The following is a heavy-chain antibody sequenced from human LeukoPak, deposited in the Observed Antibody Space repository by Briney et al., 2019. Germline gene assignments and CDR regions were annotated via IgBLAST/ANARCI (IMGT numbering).Heavy chain of an antibody. D-gene: IGHD3-22*01. Sequence: PGGSLRLSCAASGFTFSSYWMHWVRQAPGKGLVWVSRINSDGSSTSYADSVKGRFTISRDNAKNTLYLQMNSLRAEDTAVYYCAREPPHYYDSSGYYLDAFDIWGQGTMVTVSS. CDR2: INSDGSST. J-gene: IGHJ3*02. CDR3: AREPPHYYDSSGYYLDAFDI. CDR1: GFTFSSYW. V-gene: IGHV3-74*01.